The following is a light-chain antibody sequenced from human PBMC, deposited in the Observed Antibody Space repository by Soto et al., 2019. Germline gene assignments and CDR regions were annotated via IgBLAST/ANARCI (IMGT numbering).Light chain of an antibody. CDR2: GAS. J-gene: IGKJ1*01. CDR1: QSFSSK. V-gene: IGKV3-15*01. CDR3: QQYNNWPPT. Sequence: EIVMTQSPATLSVSPGERATLSCRASQSFSSKLAWYQQKPGQGPRLLIYGASTRATAVPGRFSGSGSGTEFTLTISSLQSEDFAVYYCQQYNNWPPTCGQGTKVEIK.